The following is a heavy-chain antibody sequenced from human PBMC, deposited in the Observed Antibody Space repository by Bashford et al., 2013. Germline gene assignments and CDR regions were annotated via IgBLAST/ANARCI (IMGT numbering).Heavy chain of an antibody. D-gene: IGHD2-15*01. CDR3: VSPQWGDIVVMVASTGYYYGMDV. Sequence: VASVKVSCKASGYTFTSYYMHWVRQAPGQGLEWMGIINPNSDDTNYAQKFQGRVTMTRDTSISTAYMELSSLTSDDTAVYYCVSPQWGDIVVMVASTGYYYGMDVWGQGTTVTVSS. CDR2: INPNSDDT. J-gene: IGHJ6*02. CDR1: GYTFTSYY. V-gene: IGHV1-2*02.